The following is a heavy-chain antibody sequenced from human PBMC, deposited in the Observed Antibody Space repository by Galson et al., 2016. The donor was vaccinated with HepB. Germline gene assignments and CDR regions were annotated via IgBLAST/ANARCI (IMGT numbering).Heavy chain of an antibody. D-gene: IGHD3-3*01. Sequence: SVKVSCKASGYIFTSYAIHWVRQAPGQGLEWMGWINAGNGNTKYSQKLQGRVTITRDTTASTAYMELSSLTSEDTAVYFCARGVFASGYYRFQRWGQGTLVTVSS. J-gene: IGHJ1*01. CDR2: INAGNGNT. V-gene: IGHV1-3*01. CDR1: GYIFTSYA. CDR3: ARGVFASGYYRFQR.